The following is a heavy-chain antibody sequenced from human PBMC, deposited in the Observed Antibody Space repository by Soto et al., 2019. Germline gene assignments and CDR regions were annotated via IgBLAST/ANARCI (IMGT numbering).Heavy chain of an antibody. J-gene: IGHJ6*02. CDR1: GFTFSSYG. CDR3: ARGPVYYGSGTGNYYSYGMDV. V-gene: IGHV3-33*01. Sequence: GGSLRLSCAASGFTFSSYGMHWVRQAPGKGLEWVAVIWYDGSNKYYADSVKGRFTISRDNSKNTLYLQMNSLRAEDTAVYYCARGPVYYGSGTGNYYSYGMDVWGQGTTLTVSS. CDR2: IWYDGSNK. D-gene: IGHD3-10*01.